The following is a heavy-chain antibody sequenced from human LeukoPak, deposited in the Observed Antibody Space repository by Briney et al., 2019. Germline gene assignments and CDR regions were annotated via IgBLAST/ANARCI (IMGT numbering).Heavy chain of an antibody. CDR2: ISGSGGSA. D-gene: IGHD4-17*01. Sequence: GGSLRLSRAASGFTFSSYAMSWVRQAPGKGLEWVSAISGSGGSAYYADSVKGRFTISRDNSKNTLYLQMNSLRAEDTAVYYCAKGGRDYGDYAPDYWGQGTLVTVSS. CDR1: GFTFSSYA. CDR3: AKGGRDYGDYAPDY. V-gene: IGHV3-23*01. J-gene: IGHJ4*02.